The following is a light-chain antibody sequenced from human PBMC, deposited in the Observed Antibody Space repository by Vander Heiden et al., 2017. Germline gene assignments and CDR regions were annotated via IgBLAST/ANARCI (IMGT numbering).Light chain of an antibody. V-gene: IGKV3-11*01. Sequence: DIVLTQSPATLSLFPGERATLSCRASQSVSSYLAWYQQKPGQAPRLLIYDASSRATGIPARFSGSGSGTDFTLTISSLEPEDFAVYYCQQRGNWPLFTFGPGTKVDIK. J-gene: IGKJ3*01. CDR3: QQRGNWPLFT. CDR1: QSVSSY. CDR2: DAS.